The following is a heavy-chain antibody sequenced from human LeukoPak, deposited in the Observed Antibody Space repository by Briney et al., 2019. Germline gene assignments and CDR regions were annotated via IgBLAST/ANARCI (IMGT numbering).Heavy chain of an antibody. CDR1: GYTFTGYY. D-gene: IGHD3-10*02. CDR2: INPNSGGT. V-gene: IGHV1-2*04. CDR3: ARGFSDYYDRTYYYGMDV. Sequence: ASVRVSCKASGYTFTGYYMHWVRQAPGQGLEWMGWINPNSGGTNYAQKFQGWVTMTRDTSISTAYMELSRLRSDDTAVYYCARGFSDYYDRTYYYGMDVWGQGTTVTVSS. J-gene: IGHJ6*02.